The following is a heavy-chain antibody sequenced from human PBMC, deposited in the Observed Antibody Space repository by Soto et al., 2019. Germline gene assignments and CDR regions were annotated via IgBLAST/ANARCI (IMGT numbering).Heavy chain of an antibody. Sequence: GGSLRLSCAASGFTFSDHYMDWVRQAPGKGLEWVGRTRNKANSYTTEYAASVKDRFTISRDDSKNSLYLQMNSLKTEDTAVYYCSRETGYYYYGMDVWGQGTTVTVSS. CDR1: GFTFSDHY. V-gene: IGHV3-72*01. CDR2: TRNKANSYTT. CDR3: SRETGYYYYGMDV. J-gene: IGHJ6*02.